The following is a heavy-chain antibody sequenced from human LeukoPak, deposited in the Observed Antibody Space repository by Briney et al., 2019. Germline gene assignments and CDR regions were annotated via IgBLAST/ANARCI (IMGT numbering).Heavy chain of an antibody. Sequence: ASVKVSCKASGYTFTSYDINWVRQATGHGLEWMGWMNPDSGNTGYAQKFQGRVTMTRNTSISTAYMELSSLRSEDTAVYYCARGGFGYNPLDYWGQGTLVTVSS. CDR1: GYTFTSYD. D-gene: IGHD5-24*01. CDR3: ARGGFGYNPLDY. J-gene: IGHJ4*02. CDR2: MNPDSGNT. V-gene: IGHV1-8*01.